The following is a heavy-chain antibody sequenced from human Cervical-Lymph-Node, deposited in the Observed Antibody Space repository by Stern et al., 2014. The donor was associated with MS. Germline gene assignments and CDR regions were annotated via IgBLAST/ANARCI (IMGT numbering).Heavy chain of an antibody. V-gene: IGHV4-59*01. CDR3: ARAQYNSTWYEDY. J-gene: IGHJ4*02. CDR2: IYYSGGT. D-gene: IGHD6-13*01. Sequence: VQLVESGPGVVKPSETLSLTCTVSGGSINGYYWTWLRQPPGKGLEWIAYIYYSGGTSSNPSLRSRLTISLDTSRNQCALKLTSVTAADTAVYYCARAQYNSTWYEDYWGQGTLVTVSS. CDR1: GGSINGYY.